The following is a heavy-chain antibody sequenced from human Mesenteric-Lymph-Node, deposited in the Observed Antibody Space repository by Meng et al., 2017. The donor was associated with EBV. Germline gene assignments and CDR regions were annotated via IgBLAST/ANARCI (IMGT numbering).Heavy chain of an antibody. J-gene: IGHJ5*02. V-gene: IGHV1-46*01. CDR3: ARDPGNRWGLDP. CDR1: GYTFSSYD. D-gene: IGHD3-16*01. CDR2: INPSGGDA. Sequence: QVQLVQSGAEVKKSGASVKVSCKASGYTFSSYDINWVRQAPGQGLEWMGIINPSGGDATYAQKLRDRLTMTSDTSTSTVYVELSSLRSEDTAVYYCARDPGNRWGLDPWGQGTLVTVSS.